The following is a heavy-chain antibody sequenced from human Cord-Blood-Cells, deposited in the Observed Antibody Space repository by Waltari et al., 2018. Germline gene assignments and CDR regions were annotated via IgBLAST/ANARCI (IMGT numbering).Heavy chain of an antibody. Sequence: QVQLVQSGAEVKKPGSSVKVSCKASGGTFSSYAISWVRQAPGQGLEWKGGSIPIFGTANYAQKFQGRVTITADESTSTAYMELSSLRSEDTAVYYCARVSSIAAYYFDYWGQGTLVTVSS. D-gene: IGHD6-6*01. CDR3: ARVSSIAAYYFDY. CDR1: GGTFSSYA. V-gene: IGHV1-69*01. CDR2: SIPIFGTA. J-gene: IGHJ4*02.